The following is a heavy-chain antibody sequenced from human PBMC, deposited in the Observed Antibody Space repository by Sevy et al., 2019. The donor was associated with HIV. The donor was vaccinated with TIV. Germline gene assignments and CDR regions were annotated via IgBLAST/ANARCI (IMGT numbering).Heavy chain of an antibody. CDR3: ARADYGDYSGEFDY. Sequence: GGSLRLSCAASGITFSSHAMRWVRQAPGKGLEWVTIISYDGSNKYYADSVKGRFTISRDNCKNTLYLQMNSLRAEDTAVYYCARADYGDYSGEFDYWGQGTLVTVSS. D-gene: IGHD4-17*01. CDR2: ISYDGSNK. J-gene: IGHJ4*02. V-gene: IGHV3-30-3*01. CDR1: GITFSSHA.